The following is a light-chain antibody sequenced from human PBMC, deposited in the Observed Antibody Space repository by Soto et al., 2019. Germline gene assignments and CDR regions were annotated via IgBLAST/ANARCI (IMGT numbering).Light chain of an antibody. CDR3: QQANSFPLT. V-gene: IGKV1-12*01. CDR2: TAS. J-gene: IGKJ4*01. CDR1: QAISSL. Sequence: DIQMTQSPSSVSASVGDRVTITCRASQAISSLLAWYQQKPGKAPSLLIHTASSLQSGVPSRFSGGRSGTDFTLTISSLQPEDFATYYCQQANSFPLTFGGGTKVEIK.